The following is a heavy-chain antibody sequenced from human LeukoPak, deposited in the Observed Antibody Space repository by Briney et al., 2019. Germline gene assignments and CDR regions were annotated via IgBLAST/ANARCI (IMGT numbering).Heavy chain of an antibody. V-gene: IGHV3-15*01. J-gene: IGHJ4*02. CDR3: AKLVTTVTAYYFDY. CDR2: IKTKTDGDRT. CDR1: GFTFSNAW. Sequence: PGESLRLSCVVSGFTFSNAWMSWIRQAPGKGLEWVGRIKTKTDGDRTDYAAPVEGRFTISRDDSKNTLSLQMNSLRAEDTAVYYCAKLVTTVTAYYFDYWGQGTLVTVSS. D-gene: IGHD4-17*01.